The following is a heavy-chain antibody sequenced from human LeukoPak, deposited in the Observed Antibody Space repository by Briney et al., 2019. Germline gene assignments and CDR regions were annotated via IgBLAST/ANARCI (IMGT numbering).Heavy chain of an antibody. CDR3: ARDDYSYGQHYFDY. Sequence: GGSLRLSCAASGFTFSDYYMSWIRQAPGKGLEWVSYISSSGSTIYYVDSVKGRFTISRDNAKNSLYLQMNSLRAEDTAVYYCARDDYSYGQHYFDYWGQGTLVTVSS. D-gene: IGHD5-18*01. J-gene: IGHJ4*02. CDR2: ISSSGSTI. CDR1: GFTFSDYY. V-gene: IGHV3-11*04.